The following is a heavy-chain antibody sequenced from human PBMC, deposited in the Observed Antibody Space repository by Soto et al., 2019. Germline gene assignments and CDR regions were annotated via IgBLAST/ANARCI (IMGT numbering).Heavy chain of an antibody. CDR2: ISGRGGST. CDR1: GFTFSSYA. Sequence: EVQLLESGGGLVQPGGSLRLSCAASGFTFSSYAMTWVRQAPGKGLEWVSAISGRGGSTYYADSVKGRFTISRDNSKNTLYLQMNSLRAEDTAVYYCVKGGEWSWFDPWGQGTLVTVSS. CDR3: VKGGEWSWFDP. J-gene: IGHJ5*02. D-gene: IGHD3-3*01. V-gene: IGHV3-23*01.